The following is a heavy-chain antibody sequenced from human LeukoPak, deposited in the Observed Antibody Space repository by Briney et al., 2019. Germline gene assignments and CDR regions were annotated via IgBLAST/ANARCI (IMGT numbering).Heavy chain of an antibody. CDR2: INSDGSIT. V-gene: IGHV3-74*01. CDR1: GFTLRSYW. CDR3: ARVTASWHPYIDY. Sequence: GGSMRLSCAAYGFTLRSYWMHWFRQAPGEGLVWVSRINSDGSITTYADSVEGRFIISRDNAKNTLYLQMNSLRVEDTAVYYCARVTASWHPYIDYWGQGTLVTVSS. J-gene: IGHJ4*02. D-gene: IGHD2-2*01.